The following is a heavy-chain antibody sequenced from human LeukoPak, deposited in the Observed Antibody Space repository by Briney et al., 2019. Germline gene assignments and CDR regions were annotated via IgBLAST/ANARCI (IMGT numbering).Heavy chain of an antibody. V-gene: IGHV4-59*08. Sequence: SETLSLTCTVSGGSISSYYWSWIRQPPGKGLEWIGYIYYSGSTNYNPSLKSRVTISVDTSKNQFSLKLSSVTAADTAVYYCAAGIGVAGVDYWGQGTLVTVSS. CDR1: GGSISSYY. J-gene: IGHJ4*02. CDR3: AAGIGVAGVDY. CDR2: IYYSGST. D-gene: IGHD6-19*01.